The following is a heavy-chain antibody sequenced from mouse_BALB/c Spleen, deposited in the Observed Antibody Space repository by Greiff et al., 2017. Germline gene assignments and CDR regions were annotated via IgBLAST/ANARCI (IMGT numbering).Heavy chain of an antibody. CDR1: GYTFTSYY. CDR3: TGEGVVATDAY. V-gene: IGHV1S81*02. Sequence: QVQLKQPGAELVKPGASVKLSCKASGYTFTSYYMYWVKQRPGQGLEWIGGINPSNGGTNFNEKFKSKATLTVDKSSSTAYMQLSSLTSEDSAVYYCTGEGVVATDAYWGQGTLVTVSA. J-gene: IGHJ3*01. CDR2: INPSNGGT. D-gene: IGHD1-1*01.